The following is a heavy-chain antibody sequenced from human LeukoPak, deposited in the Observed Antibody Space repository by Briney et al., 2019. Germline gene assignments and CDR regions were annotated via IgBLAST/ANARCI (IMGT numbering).Heavy chain of an antibody. Sequence: GGSRRLSCAASGFTFNNYGMHWVRQAPGRGLEWVAFIRYDGSNKYYAESVKGRFAISRDDSKNTLYLQMKSLRAEDTAVYYCAKPMTTVTPFDYWGQGTLVTVSS. CDR3: AKPMTTVTPFDY. D-gene: IGHD4-17*01. CDR1: GFTFNNYG. J-gene: IGHJ4*02. V-gene: IGHV3-30*02. CDR2: IRYDGSNK.